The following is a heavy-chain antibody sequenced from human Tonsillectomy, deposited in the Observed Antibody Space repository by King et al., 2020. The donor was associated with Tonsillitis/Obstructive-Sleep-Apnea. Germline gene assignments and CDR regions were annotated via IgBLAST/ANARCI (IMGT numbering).Heavy chain of an antibody. CDR3: ARTGSGPPLDAFDI. D-gene: IGHD6-19*01. Sequence: VQLVQSGAEVKKPGSSVKVSCKASGGTFSSYAINWVRQAPGQGLEWMGGSIPIFGTASYSQKFQGRVPFTPDESTSTAYMELSSLRSEDTAVYYCARTGSGPPLDAFDIWGQGTMVTVSS. V-gene: IGHV1-69*01. J-gene: IGHJ3*02. CDR1: GGTFSSYA. CDR2: SIPIFGTA.